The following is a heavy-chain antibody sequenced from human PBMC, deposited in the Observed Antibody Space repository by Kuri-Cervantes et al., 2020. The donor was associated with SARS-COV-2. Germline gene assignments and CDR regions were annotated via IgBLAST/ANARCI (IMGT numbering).Heavy chain of an antibody. J-gene: IGHJ4*02. V-gene: IGHV3-30*03. CDR2: ISYDGSNK. CDR3: ARGDLYGDISLYYFDY. Sequence: GGSLRLSCAVYGGSFSGYYWTWIRQSPGKGLEWVAVISYDGSNKYYADSVKGRFTISRDNSKNTLYLQMNSLRAEDTAVYYCARGDLYGDISLYYFDYWGQGTLVTVSS. D-gene: IGHD4-17*01. CDR1: GGSFSGYY.